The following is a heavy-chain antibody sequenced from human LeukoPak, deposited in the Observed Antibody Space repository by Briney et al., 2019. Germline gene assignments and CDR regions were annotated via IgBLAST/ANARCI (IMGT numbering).Heavy chain of an antibody. D-gene: IGHD3-22*01. V-gene: IGHV1-18*01. Sequence: ASVKVSCKASGYTFTSYGISWVRQAPGQGLEWMGWISAYNGNTNYAQKLQGRVTMTTDTSTSTAYMELRSLRSDDTAVYYCARNLYYYDSSGYCEYWGQGTLVTVSS. CDR2: ISAYNGNT. CDR1: GYTFTSYG. CDR3: ARNLYYYDSSGYCEY. J-gene: IGHJ4*02.